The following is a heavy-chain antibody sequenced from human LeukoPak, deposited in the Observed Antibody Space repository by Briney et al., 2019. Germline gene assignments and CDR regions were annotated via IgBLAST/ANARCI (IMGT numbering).Heavy chain of an antibody. CDR1: GFTFSSYA. J-gene: IGHJ4*02. CDR3: AKARSGSYTFDY. V-gene: IGHV3-23*01. CDR2: ISGSGGST. D-gene: IGHD1-26*01. Sequence: PGGSLRLSCAASGFTFSSYAMSRVRQAPGKGLEWVSAISGSGGSTYYADSVKGRFTISRDNSKDTLYLQMNGLRAEDTAVYYCAKARSGSYTFDYWGQGTLVTVSS.